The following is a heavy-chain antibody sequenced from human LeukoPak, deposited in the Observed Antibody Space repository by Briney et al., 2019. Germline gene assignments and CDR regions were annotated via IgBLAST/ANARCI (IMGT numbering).Heavy chain of an antibody. CDR3: AKGRIVLVTATFDY. D-gene: IGHD2-21*02. V-gene: IGHV3-30*02. CDR2: IQNDGSNK. Sequence: QTGGSLRLSCAASGFTFSLYGIHWVRQAPGKGLEWVAFIQNDGSNKYYADSVKGRFTISRDNSKNTLYLQMNSLRPDDTAMYYCAKGRIVLVTATFDYWGQGTLVTVSS. J-gene: IGHJ4*02. CDR1: GFTFSLYG.